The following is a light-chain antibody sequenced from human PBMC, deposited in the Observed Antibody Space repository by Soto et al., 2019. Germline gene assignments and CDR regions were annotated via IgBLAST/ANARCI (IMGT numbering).Light chain of an antibody. J-gene: IGLJ1*01. V-gene: IGLV2-14*01. CDR1: SSDVGGYNY. CDR2: VVS. Sequence: QSALTQPASVSGSPGQSITISCTGTSSDVGGYNYVSWYQQHPGKAPKLMIYVVSNRPSGVSNRFSGSKSGNTASLTISGLQAEDEADYYCSSYTSSSTLFDVFGTGTKLTVL. CDR3: SSYTSSSTLFDV.